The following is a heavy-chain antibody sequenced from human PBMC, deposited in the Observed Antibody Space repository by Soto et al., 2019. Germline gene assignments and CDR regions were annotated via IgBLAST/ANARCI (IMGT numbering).Heavy chain of an antibody. CDR1: GYTFTSYD. V-gene: IGHV1-8*01. Sequence: QVQLVQSGAEVKKPGASVKVSCMASGYTFTSYDIHWVRQATGQGLEWMGWMNPNSGNTAYAQKFQGRVTMTRNTSMSTAYMELSSLRSEDTAVDYCARGGSSGPWGEGTLVTFSS. J-gene: IGHJ5*02. CDR2: MNPNSGNT. D-gene: IGHD6-25*01. CDR3: ARGGSSGP.